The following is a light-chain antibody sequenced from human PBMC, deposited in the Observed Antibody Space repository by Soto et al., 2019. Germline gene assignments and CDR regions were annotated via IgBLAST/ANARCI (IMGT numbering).Light chain of an antibody. CDR2: KAS. V-gene: IGKV1-5*03. CDR3: QQVNTYPVT. CDR1: QSIITC. J-gene: IGKJ4*01. Sequence: DIQITQSPSTLSASEVDRVTITFRASQSIITCLAWYQQKPGKAPELLIYKASNLESGVPSRFSGSGSGTEFTLTITSLQPDDFATYYCQQVNTYPVTFGGGTKVDIK.